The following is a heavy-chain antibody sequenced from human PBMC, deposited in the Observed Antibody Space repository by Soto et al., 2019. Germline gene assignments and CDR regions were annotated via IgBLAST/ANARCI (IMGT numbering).Heavy chain of an antibody. CDR3: ARVIRYQLLRTNYYYYMDV. J-gene: IGHJ6*03. Sequence: ASVKVSCKASGYTFTRYGIGWVRQAPGQGLQWMGWISPYNADTDYEQNLQGRVTLTTDTSTRTAYMELRSLRSDDTAVYYCARVIRYQLLRTNYYYYMDVWGKGTTITVSS. CDR2: ISPYNADT. V-gene: IGHV1-18*01. CDR1: GYTFTRYG. D-gene: IGHD2-2*01.